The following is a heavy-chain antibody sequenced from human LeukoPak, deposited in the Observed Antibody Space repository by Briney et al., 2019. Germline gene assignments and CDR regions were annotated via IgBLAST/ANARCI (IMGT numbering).Heavy chain of an antibody. CDR2: IKQDGSEK. Sequence: GGSLRLSCAAPGFTFSNYYMTWVRQAPGEGLEWVANIKQDGSEKYYVDSVRGRFTISRDNAKNSLYLQMNSLRAEDTAVYYCARYLWDIVVVPSDYMDVWGKGTTVTVSS. D-gene: IGHD2-2*01. CDR3: ARYLWDIVVVPSDYMDV. V-gene: IGHV3-7*01. J-gene: IGHJ6*03. CDR1: GFTFSNYY.